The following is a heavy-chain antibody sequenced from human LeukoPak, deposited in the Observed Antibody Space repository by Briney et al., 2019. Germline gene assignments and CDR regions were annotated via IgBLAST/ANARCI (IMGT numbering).Heavy chain of an antibody. CDR1: GFIFRDYA. Sequence: GGSLRLSCAASGFIFRDYAMSWVRQAPGKGLEWVSATSDSGGSIYYADSVKGRFTISRDNSKNILYLQMNSLRAEDTAVYYCARGGRDGYNYFDYWGQGTLVTVSS. CDR2: TSDSGGSI. V-gene: IGHV3-23*01. J-gene: IGHJ4*02. CDR3: ARGGRDGYNYFDY. D-gene: IGHD5-24*01.